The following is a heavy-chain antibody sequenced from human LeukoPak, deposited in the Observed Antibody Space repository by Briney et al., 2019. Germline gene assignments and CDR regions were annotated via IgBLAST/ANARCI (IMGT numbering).Heavy chain of an antibody. D-gene: IGHD2-2*01. CDR2: IYYSGSS. Sequence: SQTLSLTCTVSGGSINNGGYYWSWIRQHPGKGLEWIGYIYYSGSSYYNPSLRSRVTISVDTSKNHFSLKLSSVTAADTAVYYCARAGTVVPAASFDYWGQGTLVTVSS. CDR1: GGSINNGGYY. V-gene: IGHV4-31*03. J-gene: IGHJ4*02. CDR3: ARAGTVVPAASFDY.